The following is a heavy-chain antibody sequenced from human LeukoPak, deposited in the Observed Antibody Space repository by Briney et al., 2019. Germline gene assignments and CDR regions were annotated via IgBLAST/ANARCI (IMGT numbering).Heavy chain of an antibody. J-gene: IGHJ5*02. CDR2: IYPGDSDT. D-gene: IGHD6-13*01. CDR1: GYSFTSYW. Sequence: WESLKISCKSSGYSFTSYWIAWVRQMPGKGPEWMVIIYPGDSDTRYSPSFQGPVTLSADKSISTAYLQWSSLKASNTAMYYCARQHPYSSNWYRFNWFDPWGQGTLVTVSS. V-gene: IGHV5-51*01. CDR3: ARQHPYSSNWYRFNWFDP.